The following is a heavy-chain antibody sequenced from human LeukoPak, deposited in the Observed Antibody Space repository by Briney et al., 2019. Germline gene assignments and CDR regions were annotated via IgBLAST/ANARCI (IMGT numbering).Heavy chain of an antibody. CDR1: GYTFTKYG. V-gene: IGHV1-18*03. CDR2: IGAYSAYT. D-gene: IGHD4-11*01. Sequence: GASVKVSCRASGYTFTKYGISWARQAPGQGLEWMGWIGAYSAYTTYAQKVQGRLTVTTDTSTSTAYMELRSLRPDDMAVYYCARQGSNYGADAFDIWGQGTMVTVSS. CDR3: ARQGSNYGADAFDI. J-gene: IGHJ3*02.